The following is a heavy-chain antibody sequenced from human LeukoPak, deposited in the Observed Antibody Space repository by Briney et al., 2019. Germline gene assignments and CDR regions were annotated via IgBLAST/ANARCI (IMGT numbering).Heavy chain of an antibody. CDR2: IYRAGST. V-gene: IGHV3-53*01. CDR1: GFTVNGNC. J-gene: IGHJ4*02. D-gene: IGHD3-10*01. CDR3: ARHAWFGELLHLDY. Sequence: GGSLRLSCAASGFTVNGNCMSWVRQTPGKGLESISVIYRAGSTYYADSVKGRFTISRDNSKNMLYLQMNSLRAEDTALYYCARHAWFGELLHLDYWGQGTLVTVSS.